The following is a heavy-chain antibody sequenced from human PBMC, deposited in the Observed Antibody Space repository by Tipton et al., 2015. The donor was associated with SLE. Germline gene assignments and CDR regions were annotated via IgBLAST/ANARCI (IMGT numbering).Heavy chain of an antibody. V-gene: IGHV4-39*01. CDR1: GGSITTNNYY. J-gene: IGHJ5*02. CDR3: ARERSGFFKWFDP. D-gene: IGHD3-3*01. Sequence: TLSLTCNVSGGSITTNNYYWGWIRQPPGKGLEWIGTIHYGGSTYYNPSLKSRVAISIDTSKNQFSLKLFSVTAADTAVYYCARERSGFFKWFDPWGQGALVTVSS. CDR2: IHYGGST.